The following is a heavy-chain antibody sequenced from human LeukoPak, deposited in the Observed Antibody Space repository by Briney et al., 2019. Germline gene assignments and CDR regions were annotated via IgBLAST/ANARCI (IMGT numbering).Heavy chain of an antibody. CDR3: AKYPRLRYFDWLLSFFDY. Sequence: GGSLRLSCAASGFTFSSYSMNWVRQAPGKGLEWVSSISSSSSYIYYADSVKGRFTISRDNAKNTLYLQMNSLRAEDTAVYYCAKYPRLRYFDWLLSFFDYWGQGTLVTVSS. V-gene: IGHV3-21*04. J-gene: IGHJ4*02. D-gene: IGHD3-9*01. CDR2: ISSSSSYI. CDR1: GFTFSSYS.